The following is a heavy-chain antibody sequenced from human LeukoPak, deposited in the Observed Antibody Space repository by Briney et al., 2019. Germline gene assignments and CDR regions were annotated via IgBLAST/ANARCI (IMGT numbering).Heavy chain of an antibody. CDR2: INHSGST. CDR1: GGSFSGYY. Sequence: PSETLSLTCAVYGGSFSGYYWSWIRQPPGKGLEWIGEINHSGSTNYNPSLKSRVTISVDTSKNQFSLKLSSVTAADTAVYYCTRPLVDYYDSGAFDIWGQGTMVTVSS. D-gene: IGHD3-22*01. CDR3: TRPLVDYYDSGAFDI. J-gene: IGHJ3*02. V-gene: IGHV4-34*01.